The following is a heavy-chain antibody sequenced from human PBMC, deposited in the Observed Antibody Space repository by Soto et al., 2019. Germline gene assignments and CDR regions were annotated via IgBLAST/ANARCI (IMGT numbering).Heavy chain of an antibody. V-gene: IGHV3-15*07. Sequence: EVPLVESGGGLVNPGGSLRLSCAASGFTFSHAWMNWVRQAPGRGLEWVARFKSRGDGGTTDYAAPVKGRFTISRDDSENTLCLQMQSLKIADPAVYFCTSDSLWVTTNYGFDYLGEGILVTVSS. CDR2: FKSRGDGGTT. CDR1: GFTFSHAW. D-gene: IGHD4-17*01. J-gene: IGHJ4*02. CDR3: TSDSLWVTTNYGFDY.